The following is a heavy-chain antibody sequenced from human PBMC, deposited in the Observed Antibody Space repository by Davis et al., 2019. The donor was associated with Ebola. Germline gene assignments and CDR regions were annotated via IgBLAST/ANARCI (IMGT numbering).Heavy chain of an antibody. J-gene: IGHJ3*02. Sequence: ASVNVSCLASGYTFTNYYMHWVRQAPGHGLEWMGMINPNDGRTIYAQKFQGRVTVTRHTSTTTVYMDLSSLRSEDTALYYCTTPGGQDSGYDVFDIWGQGTMVTVSS. CDR1: GYTFTNYY. V-gene: IGHV1-46*03. CDR3: TTPGGQDSGYDVFDI. D-gene: IGHD5-12*01. CDR2: INPNDGRT.